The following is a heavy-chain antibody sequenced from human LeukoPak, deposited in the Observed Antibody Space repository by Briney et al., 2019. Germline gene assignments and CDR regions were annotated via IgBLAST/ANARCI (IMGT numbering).Heavy chain of an antibody. D-gene: IGHD3-10*01. CDR1: VFSFSSSG. CDR3: AKDGRIGELFSHFYMDV. CDR2: IRYDGTNK. Sequence: GSLRLSCAASVFSFSSSGMHWVRQAPGKGLEWVTFIRYDGTNKYYADSVKGRFTVSRDNSQNTLFLQMNSLRVEDTAVYYCAKDGRIGELFSHFYMDVWGKGTTVTISS. J-gene: IGHJ6*03. V-gene: IGHV3-30*02.